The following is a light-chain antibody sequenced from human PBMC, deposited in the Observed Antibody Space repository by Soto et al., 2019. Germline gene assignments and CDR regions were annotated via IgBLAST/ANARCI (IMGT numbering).Light chain of an antibody. CDR3: QQTDTFPRT. V-gene: IGKV1-39*01. J-gene: IGKJ1*01. Sequence: DIQMTQSPSSLSASVGDRVTITCRASQSISSYLNWYQHKPGKAPKLLIYAASSLQTGVPSRFSGSRSGTDFALTISSLQREDLATYYCQQTDTFPRTFGQGTKVEMK. CDR1: QSISSY. CDR2: AAS.